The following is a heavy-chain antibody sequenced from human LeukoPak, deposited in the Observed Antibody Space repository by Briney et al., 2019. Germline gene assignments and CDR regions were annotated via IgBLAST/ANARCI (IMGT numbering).Heavy chain of an antibody. CDR2: INHSGST. CDR3: ARDVEMATGAMDV. CDR1: GGSFSGYY. V-gene: IGHV4-34*01. Sequence: SETLSLTCAVYGGSFSGYYWSWIRQPPGKGLEWIGEINHSGSTNYNPSLKSRVTISVDTSKNQFSLKLSSVTAADTAVYYCARDVEMATGAMDVWGKGTTVTVSS. D-gene: IGHD5-24*01. J-gene: IGHJ6*03.